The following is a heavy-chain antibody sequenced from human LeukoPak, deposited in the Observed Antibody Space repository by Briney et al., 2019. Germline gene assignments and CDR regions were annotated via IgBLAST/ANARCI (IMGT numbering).Heavy chain of an antibody. J-gene: IGHJ5*02. V-gene: IGHV1-18*01. Sequence: ASVKVSCKASGYTFTSYGISWVRQAPGQGLEWMGWISAYNGNTNYAQKLQGRVTMTTDKSTSTAYMELRSLRSDDTAVYYCARDHRSITMVRGGLTWFDPWGQGTLVTVSS. CDR2: ISAYNGNT. CDR3: ARDHRSITMVRGGLTWFDP. CDR1: GYTFTSYG. D-gene: IGHD3-10*01.